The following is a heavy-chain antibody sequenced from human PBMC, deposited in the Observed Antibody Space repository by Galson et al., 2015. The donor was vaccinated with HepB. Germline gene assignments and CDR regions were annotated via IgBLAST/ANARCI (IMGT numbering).Heavy chain of an antibody. Sequence: SLRLSCAASGFTFMNYGMHWVRQAPGKGLEWVAYISRTSRAIYYADSVKGRFTISRDNAKNSLYVQMTSLRIEDTAVYYCVRVNFDLLTGKALDYWGQGTLV. V-gene: IGHV3-48*01. J-gene: IGHJ4*02. CDR2: ISRTSRAI. CDR3: VRVNFDLLTGKALDY. D-gene: IGHD3-9*01. CDR1: GFTFMNYG.